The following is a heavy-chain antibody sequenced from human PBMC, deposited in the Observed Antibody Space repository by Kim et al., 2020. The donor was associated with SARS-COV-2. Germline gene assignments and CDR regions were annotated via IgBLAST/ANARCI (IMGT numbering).Heavy chain of an antibody. D-gene: IGHD5-12*01. CDR2: INSDGSST. V-gene: IGHV3-74*01. Sequence: GGSLRLSCAASGFTFSSYWMHWVRQAPGKGLVWVSRINSDGSSTSYADSVKGRFTISRDNAKNTLYLQMNSLRAEDTAVYYCARSRGYSGYDYRPRPVDYWGQGTLVTVSS. CDR3: ARSRGYSGYDYRPRPVDY. CDR1: GFTFSSYW. J-gene: IGHJ4*02.